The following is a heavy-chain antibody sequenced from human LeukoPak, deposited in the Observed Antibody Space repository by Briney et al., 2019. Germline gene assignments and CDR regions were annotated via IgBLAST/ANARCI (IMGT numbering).Heavy chain of an antibody. CDR3: ARDGVDTAMVWDY. CDR1: GGTFSSYA. D-gene: IGHD5-18*01. V-gene: IGHV1-69*04. Sequence: GASVKVSCKASGGTFSSYAISWVRQAPGQGLEWMGRSIPILGIANYAQKFQGRVTITADKSTSTAYMELSSLRSEDTAVYYCARDGVDTAMVWDYWGQGTLVTVSS. CDR2: SIPILGIA. J-gene: IGHJ4*02.